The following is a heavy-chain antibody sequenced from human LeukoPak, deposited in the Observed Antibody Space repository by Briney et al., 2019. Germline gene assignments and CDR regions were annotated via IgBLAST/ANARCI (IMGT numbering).Heavy chain of an antibody. Sequence: PGGSLRLSCAASGFTFSSYAMRWVRQAPGRGLEWVSGISGSGGGTHYADSVKGRFTISRDNSKNTLYLQMNSLRAEDTAIYYRAKDIYYFDYWGQGTLVTVSS. CDR3: AKDIYYFDY. CDR1: GFTFSSYA. J-gene: IGHJ4*02. V-gene: IGHV3-23*01. CDR2: ISGSGGGT.